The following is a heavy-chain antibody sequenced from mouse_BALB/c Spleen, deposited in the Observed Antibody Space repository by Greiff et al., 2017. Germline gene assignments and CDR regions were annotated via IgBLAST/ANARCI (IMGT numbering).Heavy chain of an antibody. Sequence: EVQLVESGGDLVKPGGSLKLSCAASGFTFSSYGMSWVRQTPDKRLEWVATISSGGSYTYYPDSVKGRFTISRDNAKNTLYLQMSSLKSEDTAMYYCAIYGNYEGFAYWGQGTLVTVSA. CDR2: ISSGGSYT. J-gene: IGHJ3*01. D-gene: IGHD2-1*01. CDR1: GFTFSSYG. V-gene: IGHV5-6*01. CDR3: AIYGNYEGFAY.